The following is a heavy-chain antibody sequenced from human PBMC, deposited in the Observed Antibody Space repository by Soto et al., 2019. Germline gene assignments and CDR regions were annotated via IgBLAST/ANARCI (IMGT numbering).Heavy chain of an antibody. CDR3: AKDKALYYYDSSGSYDY. CDR1: GFTFSSYA. Sequence: PGGSLRLSCAASGFTFSSYAMSWVRQAPGKGLEWVSAISGSGGSTYYADSVKGRFTISRDNSKNSLYLQMNSLRAEDTAVYYCAKDKALYYYDSSGSYDYWGQGTLVTVPS. V-gene: IGHV3-23*01. D-gene: IGHD3-22*01. CDR2: ISGSGGST. J-gene: IGHJ4*02.